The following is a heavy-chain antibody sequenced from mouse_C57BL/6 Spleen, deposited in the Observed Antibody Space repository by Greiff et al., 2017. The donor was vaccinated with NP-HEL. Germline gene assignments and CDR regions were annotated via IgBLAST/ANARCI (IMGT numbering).Heavy chain of an antibody. CDR3: RISTIYA. J-gene: IGHJ2*01. CDR1: GYNIKDIY. Sequence: EVQLQQSGAELVKPAASLKLSCTASGYNIKDIYIHWVKQRPEKGLERIRRTDPANGNTKYDPKFQGKATITADTSSNTAYLQLSSLTSEDTAVYDCRISTIYAWGQGTTLTVSA. CDR2: TDPANGNT. V-gene: IGHV14-3*02. D-gene: IGHD2-12*01.